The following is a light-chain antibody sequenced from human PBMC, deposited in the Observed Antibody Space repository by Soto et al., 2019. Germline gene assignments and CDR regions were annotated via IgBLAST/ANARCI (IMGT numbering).Light chain of an antibody. V-gene: IGKV3-11*01. CDR3: QLRSNWPPT. Sequence: EIVLTQSPATLSLSPGERATLSCRASQSVSSYLAWYQQKPGQAPRLLIYDASNRATGIPARFSGSGSGTEFTLTISSLEPEDFAVYYCQLRSNWPPTLGQGTTLEIK. CDR1: QSVSSY. J-gene: IGKJ2*01. CDR2: DAS.